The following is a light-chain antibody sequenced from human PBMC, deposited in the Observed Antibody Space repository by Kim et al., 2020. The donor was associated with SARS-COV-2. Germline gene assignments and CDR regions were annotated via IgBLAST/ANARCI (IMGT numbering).Light chain of an antibody. CDR1: QSVSSN. V-gene: IGKV3-15*01. Sequence: VSPGERATLSCRASQSVSSNLAWYQQKPGHAPRLLIYGASTRATGIPARFSGSGSGTEFTLTISSLQSEDFAVYYCQQYNNWPLYTFGQGTKLEI. J-gene: IGKJ2*01. CDR3: QQYNNWPLYT. CDR2: GAS.